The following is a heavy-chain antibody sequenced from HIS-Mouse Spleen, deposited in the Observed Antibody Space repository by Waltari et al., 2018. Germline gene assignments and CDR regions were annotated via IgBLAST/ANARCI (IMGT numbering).Heavy chain of an antibody. D-gene: IGHD4-4*01. CDR1: VYTFPSYD. Sequence: QVQLVQSGAEVQKPGASGKVSGKASVYTFPSYDINWLPHATGQGLEWMGWMNPNSGNPGYAQKFQGRVTMTRNTSISTAYMELSSLRSEDTAVYYCARGHDYSNYFDYWGQGTLVTVSS. CDR3: ARGHDYSNYFDY. V-gene: IGHV1-8*01. J-gene: IGHJ4*02. CDR2: MNPNSGNP.